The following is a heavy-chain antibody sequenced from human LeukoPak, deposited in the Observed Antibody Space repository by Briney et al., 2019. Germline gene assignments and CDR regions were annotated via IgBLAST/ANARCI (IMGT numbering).Heavy chain of an antibody. CDR3: ASDRIAARPPRAFDI. Sequence: GESLKISCKGSGYNFASYWIGWVRQMPGKGLEWMGIIYPGDSDTRYSPSFQGQVTISADKSISTAYLQWSSLKASDTAMYFCASDRIAARPPRAFDIWGQGTMVTVSS. CDR2: IYPGDSDT. CDR1: GYNFASYW. V-gene: IGHV5-51*01. D-gene: IGHD6-6*01. J-gene: IGHJ3*02.